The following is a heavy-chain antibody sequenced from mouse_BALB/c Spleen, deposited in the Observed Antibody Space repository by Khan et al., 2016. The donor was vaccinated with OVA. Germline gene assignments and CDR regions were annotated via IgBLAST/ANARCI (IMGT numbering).Heavy chain of an antibody. Sequence: EVQLQESGGGLVQPGGSLKLSCAASGFDFSRYWMSWVRQAPGKGLEWIGEINPDSSTINYTPSLKDKFIISRDNAKNTLYLQMSKVRSEDTALYYCARGLRRYYYGMDYWGQGTSVTVSS. CDR1: GFDFSRYW. J-gene: IGHJ4*01. V-gene: IGHV4-1*02. CDR3: ARGLRRYYYGMDY. CDR2: INPDSSTI. D-gene: IGHD2-2*01.